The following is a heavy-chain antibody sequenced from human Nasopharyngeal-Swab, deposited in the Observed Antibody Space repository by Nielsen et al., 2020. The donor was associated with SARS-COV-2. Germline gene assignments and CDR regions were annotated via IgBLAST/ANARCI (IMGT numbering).Heavy chain of an antibody. CDR1: GGSFSGYY. J-gene: IGHJ5*02. CDR3: AREVATGENWFDP. D-gene: IGHD5-12*01. V-gene: IGHV4-59*01. CDR2: IYYSGST. Sequence: SETLSLTCAVYGGSFSGYYWSWIRQPPGKGLEWIGYIYYSGSTNYNPSLKSRVTISVDTSKNQFSLKLSSVTAADTAVYYCAREVATGENWFDPWGQGTLVTVSS.